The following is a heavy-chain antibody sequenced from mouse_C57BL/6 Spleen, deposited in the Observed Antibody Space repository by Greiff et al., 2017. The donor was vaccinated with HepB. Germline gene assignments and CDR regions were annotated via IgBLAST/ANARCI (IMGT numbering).Heavy chain of an antibody. Sequence: EVKLVESGGDLVKPGGSLKLSCAAFGFTFSSYGMSWVRQTPDKRLEWVATISSGGSYTYYPDSVKGRFTISRDNAKNTLYLQMSSLTCEETAMYYCARRGGGYSFAYWGQGTLVTVSA. D-gene: IGHD2-3*01. CDR3: ARRGGGYSFAY. V-gene: IGHV5-6*02. CDR1: GFTFSSYG. CDR2: ISSGGSYT. J-gene: IGHJ3*01.